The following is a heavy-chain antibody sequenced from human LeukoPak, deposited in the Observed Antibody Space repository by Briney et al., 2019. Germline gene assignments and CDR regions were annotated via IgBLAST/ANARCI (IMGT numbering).Heavy chain of an antibody. CDR3: ARVTGYMIEDYFDY. J-gene: IGHJ4*02. D-gene: IGHD3-22*01. V-gene: IGHV4-39*07. Sequence: SETLSLTCIVSGGSITTSDNYWGWIRQPPGKGLEWIGAVHNSGSTYYNPSLKSRVTMSIDRSTNRFSLKLSSVTAADTAVYYCARVTGYMIEDYFDYWGQGTLVTVSS. CDR1: GGSITTSDNY. CDR2: VHNSGST.